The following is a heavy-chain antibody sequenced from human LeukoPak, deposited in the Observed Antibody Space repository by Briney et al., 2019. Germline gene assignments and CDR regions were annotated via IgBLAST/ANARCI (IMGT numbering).Heavy chain of an antibody. Sequence: GGSLRLSCAASGFTFSTYWMHWVRQAPGKGLVWVSRVNGDGSSTNYADSVKGRFTISRDNSKNTLYLQVSSLRAEDTAVYYCVKGRAVAGPRCFDPWGQGTLVIVSS. CDR2: VNGDGSST. J-gene: IGHJ5*02. CDR1: GFTFSTYW. D-gene: IGHD6-19*01. V-gene: IGHV3-74*01. CDR3: VKGRAVAGPRCFDP.